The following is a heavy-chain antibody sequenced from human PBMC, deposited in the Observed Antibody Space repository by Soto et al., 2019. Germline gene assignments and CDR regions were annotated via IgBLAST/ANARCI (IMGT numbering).Heavy chain of an antibody. CDR2: IIPIFGTA. Sequence: QVQLVQSGAEVKKPGSSVKVSCKASGGTFSSYAISWVRQAPGQGLEWMGGIIPIFGTANYAQKFQGRVTITADESTSTAYMELSSLRSEDTAVYYCARVLRITIFGVDPQVHDAFDIWGQGTMVTVSS. CDR3: ARVLRITIFGVDPQVHDAFDI. J-gene: IGHJ3*02. CDR1: GGTFSSYA. D-gene: IGHD3-3*01. V-gene: IGHV1-69*01.